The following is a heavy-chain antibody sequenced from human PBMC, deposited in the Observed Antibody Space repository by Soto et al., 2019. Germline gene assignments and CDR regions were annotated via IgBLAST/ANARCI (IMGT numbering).Heavy chain of an antibody. CDR3: SRVGCSNSKCYTRGMDV. CDR2: IYSDGTT. D-gene: IGHD2-2*01. CDR1: GGSISGYY. J-gene: IGHJ6*02. V-gene: IGHV4-4*07. Sequence: PSETLSLTCTVSGGSISGYYWSWVRQPAGKGLEWVGRIYSDGTTNYSPSLKSRVTMSPDTSKDQFSLHLNSVTAADTAVYYCSRVGCSNSKCYTRGMDVWGQGTTVTVSS.